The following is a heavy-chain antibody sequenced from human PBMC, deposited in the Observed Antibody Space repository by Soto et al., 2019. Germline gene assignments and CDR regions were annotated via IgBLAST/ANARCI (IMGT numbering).Heavy chain of an antibody. CDR3: TRGASGYGNFDY. CDR2: LNGDGSSS. CDR1: GFTFSSFW. D-gene: IGHD5-12*01. Sequence: EVQLVESVGALVQPGGSLRLSCAASGFTFSSFWLHWVRQTPGKGLVWISRLNGDGSSSSYADSVTGRFTISRDTATNTVYLQMNSLSTEDTALYYCTRGASGYGNFDYWCLGTLVTVSS. J-gene: IGHJ4*02. V-gene: IGHV3-74*01.